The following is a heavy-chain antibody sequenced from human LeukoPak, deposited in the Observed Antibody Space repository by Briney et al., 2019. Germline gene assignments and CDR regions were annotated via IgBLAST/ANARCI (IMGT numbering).Heavy chain of an antibody. CDR2: IYYSGST. CDR3: ARVPWRLQYFDY. CDR1: GGSISSGDYY. J-gene: IGHJ4*02. V-gene: IGHV4-30-4*08. D-gene: IGHD4-11*01. Sequence: PSETLSLTCTVSGGSISSGDYYLSWIRQPPGKGLEWIGYIYYSGSTYYNPSLKSRVTISVDTSKNQFSLKLSSVTAADTAAYYCARVPWRLQYFDYWGQGALVAVSS.